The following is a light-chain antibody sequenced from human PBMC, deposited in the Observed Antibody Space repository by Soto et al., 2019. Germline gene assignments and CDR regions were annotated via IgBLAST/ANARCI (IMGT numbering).Light chain of an antibody. V-gene: IGKV1-5*03. CDR2: KTS. Sequence: DIQMTQSPSTLSGSVGDRVTITCRASQTISSWLAWYQQKPGKAPKLLIYKTSTLKSGVPSRFSGSGSGTEFTLTISSLQPDDFATYYCQQYGSSGTFAQGTKVDIK. J-gene: IGKJ1*01. CDR1: QTISSW. CDR3: QQYGSSGT.